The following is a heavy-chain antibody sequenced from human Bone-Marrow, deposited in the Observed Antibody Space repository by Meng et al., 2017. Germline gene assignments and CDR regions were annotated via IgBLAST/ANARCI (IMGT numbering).Heavy chain of an antibody. D-gene: IGHD3-10*01. CDR2: INPDTGDT. V-gene: IGHV1-2*06. J-gene: IGHJ4*02. CDR1: GYTFTAYY. CDR3: ARGAKTIWFGELFWGIDY. Sequence: ASVKVSCKPSGYTFTAYYIHWVRQAPGQGLEWMGHINPDTGDTLYAQKFQGRVSMTGDTSISTAYVELSGLRSDDTAVYYCARGAKTIWFGELFWGIDYWGQGTLVTVSS.